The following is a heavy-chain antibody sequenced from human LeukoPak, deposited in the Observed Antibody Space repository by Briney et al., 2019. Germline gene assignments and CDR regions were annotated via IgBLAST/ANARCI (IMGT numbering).Heavy chain of an antibody. Sequence: PGGSLRLSCAASGFPFRNYWMHWVRQAPGKGLEWVANIKLDGTEKYYVDSVKGRFTISRDNAKNSLYLQMNSLRAEDTAVYYCGCDRFYFGVWGQGTLVTVSS. CDR2: IKLDGTEK. CDR3: GCDRFYFGV. V-gene: IGHV3-7*05. D-gene: IGHD3-16*01. CDR1: GFPFRNYW. J-gene: IGHJ4*02.